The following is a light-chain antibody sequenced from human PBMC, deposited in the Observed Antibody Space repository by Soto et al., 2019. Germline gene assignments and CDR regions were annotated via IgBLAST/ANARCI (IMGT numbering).Light chain of an antibody. Sequence: EIVLTQSPGTLSLSPGERATLSCRASQSVSSSYLAWYQQKPGQAPRLLIYGASSRATGIPDRFSGSGSGTDFTLTISRLETEDFAVFYCQQYCSSPEWAFGQGTKVEMK. CDR3: QQYCSSPEWA. V-gene: IGKV3-20*01. CDR2: GAS. CDR1: QSVSSSY. J-gene: IGKJ1*01.